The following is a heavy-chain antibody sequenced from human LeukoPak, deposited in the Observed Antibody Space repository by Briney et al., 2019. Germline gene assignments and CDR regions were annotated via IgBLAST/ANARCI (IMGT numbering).Heavy chain of an antibody. CDR2: INTNTGNP. V-gene: IGHV7-4-1*02. J-gene: IGHJ4*02. D-gene: IGHD3-22*01. Sequence: ASVKVSCKASGYTFTSYAMNWVRQAPGQGLEWMGWINTNTGNPTYAQGFTGRFVFSLDTSVSTAYLQISSLKAEDTAAYYCARYYYDSSGYYLDLDFDYWGQGTLVTVSS. CDR3: ARYYYDSSGYYLDLDFDY. CDR1: GYTFTSYA.